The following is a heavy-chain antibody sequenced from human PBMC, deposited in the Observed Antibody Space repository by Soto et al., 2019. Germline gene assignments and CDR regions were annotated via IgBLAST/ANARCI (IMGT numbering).Heavy chain of an antibody. CDR3: ARPYYYDSSGYYPNDAFDI. CDR1: GYSFTSYW. V-gene: IGHV5-51*01. D-gene: IGHD3-22*01. J-gene: IGHJ3*02. CDR2: IYPGDSDT. Sequence: PGESLKISCKGSGYSFTSYWIGWVRQMPGKGLEWMGIIYPGDSDTRYSPSFQGQVTISADKSISTAYLQWSSLKASDTAMYYCARPYYYDSSGYYPNDAFDIWGQGTMVTVSS.